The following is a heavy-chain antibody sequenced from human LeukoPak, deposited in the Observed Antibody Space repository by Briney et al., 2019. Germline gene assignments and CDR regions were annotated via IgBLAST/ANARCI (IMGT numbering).Heavy chain of an antibody. Sequence: QAGGSLRLSCAASGFTVSSNYMSWVRQAPGKGLEWVSVIYSGGSTYYADSVKGRFTISRDNSKNTLYLQMNSLRAEDTAVYYCASMVRGVIDYWGQGTLVTVSS. D-gene: IGHD3-10*01. V-gene: IGHV3-53*01. J-gene: IGHJ4*02. CDR3: ASMVRGVIDY. CDR2: IYSGGST. CDR1: GFTVSSNY.